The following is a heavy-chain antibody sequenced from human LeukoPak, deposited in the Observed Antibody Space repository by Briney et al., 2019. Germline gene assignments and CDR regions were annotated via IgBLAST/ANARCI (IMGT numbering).Heavy chain of an antibody. D-gene: IGHD6-13*01. V-gene: IGHV1-46*01. J-gene: IGHJ4*02. CDR2: IIPSDGST. Sequence: GASVKVSCKASGYSFTRYFIHWVRQAPGQGLEWMGIIIPSDGSTSYAQKFQGRVTMTRDTSTSTVYMELSSLRSEDTAVYYCAMTPYSSSWYVPHFDYWGQGTLVTVSS. CDR1: GYSFTRYF. CDR3: AMTPYSSSWYVPHFDY.